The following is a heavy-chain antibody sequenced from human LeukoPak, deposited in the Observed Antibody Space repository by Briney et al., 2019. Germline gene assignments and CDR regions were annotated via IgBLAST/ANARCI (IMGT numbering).Heavy chain of an antibody. CDR3: ARGGVIAARREVANWFDP. CDR1: GGSFSGYY. V-gene: IGHV4-34*01. J-gene: IGHJ5*02. Sequence: SETLSLTCVVYGGSFSGYYWSWIRQPPGKGLEWIGEINHSGSTNYKPSLKSRVTISVDTSENQFSLKLSSVTAADTAVYYCARGGVIAARREVANWFDPWGQGTLVTVSS. CDR2: INHSGST. D-gene: IGHD6-6*01.